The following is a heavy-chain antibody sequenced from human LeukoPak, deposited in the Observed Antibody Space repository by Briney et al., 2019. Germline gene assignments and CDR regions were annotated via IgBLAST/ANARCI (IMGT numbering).Heavy chain of an antibody. Sequence: GGSLRLSCAASGFDFSSYAMSWVRQAPGKGLEWVSAISDGGGVTYYADSVKGRFSVSRDNSKNTLYLQMNSLRAEDTAVYYCAKGVKVPLLRYFSYYMDVWGKGTTVTISS. CDR1: GFDFSSYA. CDR2: ISDGGGVT. D-gene: IGHD3-9*01. V-gene: IGHV3-23*01. CDR3: AKGVKVPLLRYFSYYMDV. J-gene: IGHJ6*03.